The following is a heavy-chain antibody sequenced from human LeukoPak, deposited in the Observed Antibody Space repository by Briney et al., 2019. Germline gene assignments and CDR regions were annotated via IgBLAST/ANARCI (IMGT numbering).Heavy chain of an antibody. J-gene: IGHJ4*02. CDR1: GGSISSGDYY. Sequence: SETLSLTCTVSGGSISSGDYYWSWIRQPPGKGLEWIGYIYYSGSTYYNPSLKSRVTISVDTSKNQFSLKLSSVTAADTAVYYCARVAVAGRRYDYWGQGTLVTVSS. D-gene: IGHD6-19*01. CDR3: ARVAVAGRRYDY. CDR2: IYYSGST. V-gene: IGHV4-30-4*01.